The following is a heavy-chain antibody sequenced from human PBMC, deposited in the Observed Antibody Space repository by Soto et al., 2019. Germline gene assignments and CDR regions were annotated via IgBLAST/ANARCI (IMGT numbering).Heavy chain of an antibody. J-gene: IGHJ6*02. CDR2: IIHIFGTA. D-gene: IGHD3-10*01. Sequence: QVQLVQSGAEVKKPGSSVKVSCKASGGTFNSYAISWVRQAPGQGREWMGGIIHIFGTANYAQNFQGRVAITADESTSTAYMQLRSLRSEDTAVYYCALWGFSDANKSKNNSGMDVWGQGTTVTVSS. CDR1: GGTFNSYA. CDR3: ALWGFSDANKSKNNSGMDV. V-gene: IGHV1-69*01.